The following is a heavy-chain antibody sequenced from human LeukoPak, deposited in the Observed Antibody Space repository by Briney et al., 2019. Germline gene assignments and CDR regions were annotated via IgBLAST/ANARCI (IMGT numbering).Heavy chain of an antibody. CDR3: ARDRVVVPAAMSYYYGMDV. CDR2: INWNGGST. D-gene: IGHD2-2*01. Sequence: GGSLRLSCAASGFTFDDYGMSWVRQAPGKGLEWVSGINWNGGSTGYADSVKGRFTISRDNAKNSLYLQMNSLRAEDTAVYYCARDRVVVPAAMSYYYGMDVWGQGTTVTVSS. J-gene: IGHJ6*02. V-gene: IGHV3-20*04. CDR1: GFTFDDYG.